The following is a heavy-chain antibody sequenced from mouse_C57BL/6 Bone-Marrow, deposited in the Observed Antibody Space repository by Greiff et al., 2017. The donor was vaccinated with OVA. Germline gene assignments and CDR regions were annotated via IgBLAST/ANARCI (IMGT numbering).Heavy chain of an antibody. CDR3: VLVVTTCDD. CDR2: INPSTGGT. V-gene: IGHV1-42*01. J-gene: IGHJ2*01. CDR1: GYSFTGYY. D-gene: IGHD2-2*01. Sequence: VQLQQSGPELVKPGASVKISCKASGYSFTGYYMNWVKQSPEKSLEWIGEINPSTGGTTYNQKFKAKATLTVDKSSSTAYMQLKSLTSEDSAVYYCVLVVTTCDDWGQGTTLTVSS.